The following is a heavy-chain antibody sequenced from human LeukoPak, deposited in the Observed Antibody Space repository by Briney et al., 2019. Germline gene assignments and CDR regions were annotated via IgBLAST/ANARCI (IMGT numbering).Heavy chain of an antibody. V-gene: IGHV3-23*01. D-gene: IGHD2-15*01. CDR3: AKDGRYCSGGSPCWVYYYGMDV. Sequence: PGGSLRLSCAASGFTFSSYAMSWVRQAPGKGLEWVSAISGSGGSTYYADSVKGRFTISRDNSKYTLYLQMNSLRAEDTAVYYCAKDGRYCSGGSPCWVYYYGMDVWGQGTTVTVSS. CDR1: GFTFSSYA. J-gene: IGHJ6*02. CDR2: ISGSGGST.